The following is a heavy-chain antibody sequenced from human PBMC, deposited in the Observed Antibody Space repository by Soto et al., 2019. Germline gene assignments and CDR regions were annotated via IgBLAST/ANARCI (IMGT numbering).Heavy chain of an antibody. CDR3: ARHRTLYSSSWYGSFGVDY. CDR2: IYYSGST. CDR1: DGSISSYY. V-gene: IGHV4-59*08. J-gene: IGHJ4*02. D-gene: IGHD6-13*01. Sequence: PSETLSLTCTVSDGSISSYYWSWIRQPPGKGLEWIGYIYYSGSTNYNPSLKSRVIISVDTSKNQFSLKLSSVTAADTAVYYCARHRTLYSSSWYGSFGVDYWGQGTLVTVSS.